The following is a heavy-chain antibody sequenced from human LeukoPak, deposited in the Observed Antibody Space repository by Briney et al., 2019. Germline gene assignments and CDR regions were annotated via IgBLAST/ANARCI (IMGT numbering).Heavy chain of an antibody. J-gene: IGHJ3*02. Sequence: PSGTLSLTCAVSGGSISSNSYYRGWIRQPPGKGLEWFGSIYYSGITYSNPSLKSRVTISVDTSENQFSLKLSSVTAADTAVYYCARSSGSYKGDAFDIWGQGTMVTVSS. D-gene: IGHD1-26*01. V-gene: IGHV4-39*07. CDR1: GGSISSNSYY. CDR2: IYYSGIT. CDR3: ARSSGSYKGDAFDI.